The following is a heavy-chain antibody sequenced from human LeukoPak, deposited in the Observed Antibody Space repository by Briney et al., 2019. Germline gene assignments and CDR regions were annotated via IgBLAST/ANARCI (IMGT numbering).Heavy chain of an antibody. D-gene: IGHD1-14*01. J-gene: IGHJ6*02. Sequence: ASVKVSCKASGYTFTSYALHWVRQAPGQSLEWMGWINAANGNTKYSQKFQGRVTMTRDTSTSTVYMELSSLRSEDTAVYYCARDITTYNLLENYYYYYGMDVWGQGTTVTVSS. CDR2: INAANGNT. CDR1: GYTFTSYA. CDR3: ARDITTYNLLENYYYYYGMDV. V-gene: IGHV1-3*01.